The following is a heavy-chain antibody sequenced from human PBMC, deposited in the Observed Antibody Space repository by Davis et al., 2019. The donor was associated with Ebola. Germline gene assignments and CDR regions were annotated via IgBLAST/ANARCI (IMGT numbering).Heavy chain of an antibody. CDR1: GFTFSNYW. D-gene: IGHD6-13*01. V-gene: IGHV3-7*01. CDR2: IKEDGSDK. J-gene: IGHJ4*02. Sequence: PGGSLRLSCAASGFTFSNYWMSWVRQAPGRGLEWVASIKEDGSDKYYVDSVKGRFTISRDNSKNTLYLQMNSLRAEDTAVYYCARVGIEYSSSWYEDYWGQGTLVTVSS. CDR3: ARVGIEYSSSWYEDY.